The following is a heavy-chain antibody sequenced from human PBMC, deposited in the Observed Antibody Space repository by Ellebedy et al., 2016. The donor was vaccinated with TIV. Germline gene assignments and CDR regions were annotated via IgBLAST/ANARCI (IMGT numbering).Heavy chain of an antibody. D-gene: IGHD3-22*01. CDR2: ISSSSSYI. J-gene: IGHJ6*02. Sequence: GESLKISCAASGFTFSSYSMNWVRQAPGKGLEWVSSISSSSSYIYYADSVKGRFTISRDNAKNSLYLQMNSLRAEDTAVYYCARGVYSSGYYSYYYYGMDVWGQGTTVTVSS. CDR1: GFTFSSYS. V-gene: IGHV3-21*01. CDR3: ARGVYSSGYYSYYYYGMDV.